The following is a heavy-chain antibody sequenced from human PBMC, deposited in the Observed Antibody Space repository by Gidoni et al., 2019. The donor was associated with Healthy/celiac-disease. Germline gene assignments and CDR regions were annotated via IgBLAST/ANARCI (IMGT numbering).Heavy chain of an antibody. J-gene: IGHJ6*02. CDR2: VVSVGSPI. Sequence: QVQLVESGGGLVKPGGPLRHAWAAAGYTCSDDYMSWIRQAPGKGMGWVSYVVSVGSPISYADSVKGRFPISRDNAKPSLYLQMNSLSASDTAVYYCARVGGDIVVVPAALSYYYYGMDVWGQGTTVTVSS. CDR3: ARVGGDIVVVPAALSYYYYGMDV. CDR1: GYTCSDDY. V-gene: IGHV3-11*01. D-gene: IGHD2-2*01.